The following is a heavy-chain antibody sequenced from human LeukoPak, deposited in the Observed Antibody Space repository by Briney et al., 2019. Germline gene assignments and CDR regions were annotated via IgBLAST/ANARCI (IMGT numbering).Heavy chain of an antibody. D-gene: IGHD6-6*01. J-gene: IGHJ4*02. Sequence: ASVRVSCKASGYTFTSYGISWVRQAPGQWLELMGWISAYNGNTNYAQKLQGRVTMTTDTSTSTAYMELRSLRSDDTAVYYCATGYSSSRLDYWGQGTLVTVSS. CDR2: ISAYNGNT. V-gene: IGHV1-18*01. CDR3: ATGYSSSRLDY. CDR1: GYTFTSYG.